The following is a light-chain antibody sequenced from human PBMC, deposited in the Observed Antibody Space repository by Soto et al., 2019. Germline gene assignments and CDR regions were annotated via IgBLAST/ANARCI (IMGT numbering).Light chain of an antibody. CDR2: AAS. Sequence: DIQMTQSPSSLSTYIHDRVTITYRASQTIISYLNWYQQKPGKASKLLIYAASSLQSGVPSWFSGSGSGTNFTLTISSLQPEDFATYYCQQSYTNLGTFGQGTKVDIK. V-gene: IGKV1-39*01. J-gene: IGKJ1*01. CDR3: QQSYTNLGT. CDR1: QTIISY.